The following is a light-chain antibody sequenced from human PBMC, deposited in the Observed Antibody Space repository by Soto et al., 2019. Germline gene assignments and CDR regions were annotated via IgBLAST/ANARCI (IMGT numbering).Light chain of an antibody. V-gene: IGLV2-23*01. J-gene: IGLJ3*02. Sequence: QSLLTQPASVSGSPGQSITISCTGTSSDVGSYNLVSWCQQHPGKAPKLMIYEGSKRPSGVSNRFSGSKSGNTASLTISGLQAEDEADYYCCSYAGSGTWVFGGGTKVTVL. CDR2: EGS. CDR1: SSDVGSYNL. CDR3: CSYAGSGTWV.